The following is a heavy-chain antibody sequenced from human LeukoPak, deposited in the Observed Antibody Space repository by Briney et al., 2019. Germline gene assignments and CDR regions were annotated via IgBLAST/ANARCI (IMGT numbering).Heavy chain of an antibody. CDR3: ARDGGYSTNFDY. CDR1: GFTFSSYA. J-gene: IGHJ4*02. D-gene: IGHD1-26*01. CDR2: IKQDGSEK. V-gene: IGHV3-7*01. Sequence: GGSLRLSCAASGFTFSSYAMTWVRQAPAKALVGVANIKQDGSEKYYVDSVKGRFTISRDNARNSLYLQMNSLRGEDTALYYCARDGGYSTNFDYWGQGTLVTVSS.